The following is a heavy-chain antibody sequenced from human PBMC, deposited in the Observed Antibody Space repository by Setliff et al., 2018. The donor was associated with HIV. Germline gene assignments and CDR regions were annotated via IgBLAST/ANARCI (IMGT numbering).Heavy chain of an antibody. V-gene: IGHV3-33*06. CDR3: VKDMTGTPSYFFDY. Sequence: GESLRLSCVTSGFSFNNYGMHWVRQAPGKGLEWVAVIWYDGSNRYYADSVKGRVTIARDNPKNTLYLQMNSLRAEDTAVYYCVKDMTGTPSYFFDYWGQGTLVTSPQ. CDR2: IWYDGSNR. J-gene: IGHJ4*02. D-gene: IGHD1-7*01. CDR1: GFSFNNYG.